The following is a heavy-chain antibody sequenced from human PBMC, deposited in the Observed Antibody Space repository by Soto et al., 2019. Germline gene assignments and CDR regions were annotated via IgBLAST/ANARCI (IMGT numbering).Heavy chain of an antibody. J-gene: IGHJ6*02. Sequence: GGSLILSCAASGFTFSTYWMHWVRQAPGKGLVWVSRINSDGSTTNYADSVKGRFTISRDNAKNTLYLQMNSLRAEDTAVYYCEIDDYYDMGVWGQGTTVTVSS. CDR3: EIDDYYDMGV. CDR1: GFTFSTYW. CDR2: INSDGSTT. V-gene: IGHV3-74*01.